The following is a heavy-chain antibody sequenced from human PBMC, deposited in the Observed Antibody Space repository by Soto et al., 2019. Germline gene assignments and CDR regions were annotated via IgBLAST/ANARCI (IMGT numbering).Heavy chain of an antibody. V-gene: IGHV1-46*01. J-gene: IGHJ6*02. CDR3: AREYRKQLFSHSGVDV. CDR1: GYTFTSYY. Sequence: ASVKVSCKASGYTFTSYYMHWVRQAPGQGLEWMGIINPSGGSTSYAQKFQGRVTMTRDTSTSTVYMELSSVTAADTAVYYCAREYRKQLFSHSGVDVWGQGTTVTVSS. D-gene: IGHD6-13*01. CDR2: INPSGGST.